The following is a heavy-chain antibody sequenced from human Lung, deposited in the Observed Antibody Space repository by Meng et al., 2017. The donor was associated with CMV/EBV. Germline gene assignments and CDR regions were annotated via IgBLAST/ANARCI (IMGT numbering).Heavy chain of an antibody. V-gene: IGHV3-33*06. CDR1: FSNYG. D-gene: IGHD3-22*01. Sequence: FSNYGMNWVRQAPGQGLEWVAVIWYDGRRTVYADSVRGRFTITRDNSENMLYLQINSLRAEDTAVYYCAKEIGQRNKAGHDGSGGFDYWGQGILVTVSS. J-gene: IGHJ4*02. CDR3: AKEIGQRNKAGHDGSGGFDY. CDR2: IWYDGRRT.